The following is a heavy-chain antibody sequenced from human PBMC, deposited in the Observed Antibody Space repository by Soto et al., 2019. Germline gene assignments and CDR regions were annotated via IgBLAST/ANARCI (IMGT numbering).Heavy chain of an antibody. CDR3: ARVSLSGVWGSYRSFRYFDY. Sequence: SETLSLTCAVYGGSFSGYYWSWIRQPPGKGLEWIGEINHSGSTNYNPSLKSRVTISVDTSKNQFSLKLSSVTAADTAVYYCARVSLSGVWGSYRSFRYFDYRGQGTLVTVSS. V-gene: IGHV4-34*01. CDR1: GGSFSGYY. CDR2: INHSGST. D-gene: IGHD3-16*02. J-gene: IGHJ4*02.